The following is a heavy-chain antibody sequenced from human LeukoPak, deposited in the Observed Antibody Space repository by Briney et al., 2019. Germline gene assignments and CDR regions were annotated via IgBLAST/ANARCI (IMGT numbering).Heavy chain of an antibody. D-gene: IGHD3-16*02. CDR3: AKLSGRGVILDY. J-gene: IGHJ4*02. CDR1: GFTFSTFA. CDR2: ISGSGGST. Sequence: GGSLRLSCAASGFTFSTFAMSWVRQAPGKGLEWVSAISGSGGSTYYADSVKGRFTISRDNSKNTLYLQMNSLRAEDTAVYYCAKLSGRGVILDYWGQGTLVTVSS. V-gene: IGHV3-23*01.